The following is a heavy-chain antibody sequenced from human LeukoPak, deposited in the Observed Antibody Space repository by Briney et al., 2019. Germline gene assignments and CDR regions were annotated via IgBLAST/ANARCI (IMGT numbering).Heavy chain of an antibody. CDR1: GFTFSSYA. D-gene: IGHD2-2*01. CDR3: ARGYWSSASCSSFDY. V-gene: IGHV3-30*04. J-gene: IGHJ4*02. CDR2: ISYDGSNK. Sequence: GGSLRLSCAASGFTFSSYAMHWVRQAPGKGLEWVAVISYDGSNKYYADSVKGRFTISRDNSKNTLYLQMNSLRAEDTAVYYCARGYWSSASCSSFDYWGQGTLVTVSS.